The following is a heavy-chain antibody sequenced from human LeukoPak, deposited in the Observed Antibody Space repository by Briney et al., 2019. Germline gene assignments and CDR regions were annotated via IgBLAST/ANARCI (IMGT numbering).Heavy chain of an antibody. CDR1: GFTVSSSY. J-gene: IGHJ4*02. D-gene: IGHD2-21*02. CDR2: IYSGGST. Sequence: PGGSLRLSCAASGFTVSSSYMSWVRQAPGKGLELVSLIYSGGSTYYAASVKGRFTISRDNSKNTLYLQMNSLRAEDTAVYYCAKDPPPPATAKSGDYWGQGTLVTVSS. V-gene: IGHV3-53*01. CDR3: AKDPPPPATAKSGDY.